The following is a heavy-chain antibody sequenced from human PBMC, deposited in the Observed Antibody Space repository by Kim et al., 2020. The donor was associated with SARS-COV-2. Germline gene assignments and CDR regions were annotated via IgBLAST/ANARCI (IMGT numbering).Heavy chain of an antibody. D-gene: IGHD3-10*01. Sequence: SETLSLTCTVSGGSISSGSYYWSWIRQPAGKGLEWIGRIYTSGSTNYNPSLKSRVTISVDTSKNQFSLKLSSVTAADTAVYYCARAAITMVRGVIASGGMDVWGQGTTVTVSS. J-gene: IGHJ6*02. V-gene: IGHV4-61*02. CDR2: IYTSGST. CDR3: ARAAITMVRGVIASGGMDV. CDR1: GGSISSGSYY.